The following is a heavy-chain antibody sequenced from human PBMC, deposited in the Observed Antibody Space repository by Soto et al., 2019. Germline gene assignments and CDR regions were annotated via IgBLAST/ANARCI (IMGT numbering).Heavy chain of an antibody. Sequence: ASVKVSCKASGGTFSSYAISWVRQAPGQGLEWMGGIIPIFGTANYAQKFQGRVTITADESTSTAYMELSSLRSEDTAVYYCARSVDTMIVGEDWGQGTMVTVSS. CDR3: ARSVDTMIVGED. D-gene: IGHD3-22*01. J-gene: IGHJ3*01. V-gene: IGHV1-69*13. CDR2: IIPIFGTA. CDR1: GGTFSSYA.